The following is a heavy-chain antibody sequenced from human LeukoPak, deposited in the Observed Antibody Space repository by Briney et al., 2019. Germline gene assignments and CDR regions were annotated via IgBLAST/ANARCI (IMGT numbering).Heavy chain of an antibody. J-gene: IGHJ4*02. V-gene: IGHV4-59*01. D-gene: IGHD3-22*01. CDR1: GGSISSYY. Sequence: SETLSLTCTVSGGSISSYYWSWIRQPPGKGLEWIGYIYYSGSTNYNPSLKSRVTISVDTSKNQFSLKLSSVTAADTAVYYCASGAYDSSGYYGPTEYYFDYWGQGTLVTVSS. CDR3: ASGAYDSSGYYGPTEYYFDY. CDR2: IYYSGST.